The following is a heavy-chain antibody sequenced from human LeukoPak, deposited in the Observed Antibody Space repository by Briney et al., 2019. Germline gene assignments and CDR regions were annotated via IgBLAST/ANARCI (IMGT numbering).Heavy chain of an antibody. V-gene: IGHV3-33*08. CDR3: ARFTGDDSSGFYDY. J-gene: IGHJ4*02. Sequence: PGRSLRLSCAASGFTFSSYAMHWVRQAPGKGLEWVAVIWNDGSKEYYADSVKGRFTISRDNSENTLHLQMNSLRAEDTAVYYCARFTGDDSSGFYDYWGQGTLVTVSS. CDR1: GFTFSSYA. CDR2: IWNDGSKE. D-gene: IGHD3-22*01.